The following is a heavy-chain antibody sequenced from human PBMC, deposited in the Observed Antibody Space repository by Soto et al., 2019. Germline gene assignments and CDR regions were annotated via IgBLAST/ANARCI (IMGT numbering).Heavy chain of an antibody. D-gene: IGHD6-6*01. J-gene: IGHJ4*02. V-gene: IGHV1-8*01. CDR1: GYTFTSYD. Sequence: VSVKVSCKASGYTFTSYDINWVRQATGQGLEWMGWMNPNSGNTGYAQKFQGRVTMTRNTSISTAYMELSSLRSEDTAVYYCATSDSIAARPWKGCDYWGQGTLVTVSS. CDR2: MNPNSGNT. CDR3: ATSDSIAARPWKGCDY.